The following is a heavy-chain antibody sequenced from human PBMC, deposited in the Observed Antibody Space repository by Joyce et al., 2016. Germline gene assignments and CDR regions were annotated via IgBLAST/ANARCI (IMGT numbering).Heavy chain of an antibody. D-gene: IGHD3-22*01. Sequence: QVQLIQSGPEVKRPGASVKVSCKTSGYTFTANYLHWVRQALGQGLEWMGGINPHSGATNCEQRFEGRVTMTRDTSISTAYMELSTLRSDDAAVYYCARGTFYSDNGGYSYVPAFDIWGQGTMVTVSA. CDR2: INPHSGAT. V-gene: IGHV1-2*02. CDR3: ARGTFYSDNGGYSYVPAFDI. CDR1: GYTFTANY. J-gene: IGHJ3*02.